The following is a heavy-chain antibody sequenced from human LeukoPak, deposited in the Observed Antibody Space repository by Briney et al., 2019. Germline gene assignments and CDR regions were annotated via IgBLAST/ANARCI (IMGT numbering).Heavy chain of an antibody. CDR3: AKDIKSYSGYDSNFDY. CDR1: GFTFDDYA. V-gene: IGHV3-9*01. D-gene: IGHD5-12*01. J-gene: IGHJ4*02. CDR2: ISWNSGSI. Sequence: GGSLRLSCAASGFTFDDYAMHWVRQAPGKGLEWVSGISWNSGSIGYADSVKGRFTISRDSAKNSLYLQMNSLRAEDTALYYCAKDIKSYSGYDSNFDYWGQGTLVTVSS.